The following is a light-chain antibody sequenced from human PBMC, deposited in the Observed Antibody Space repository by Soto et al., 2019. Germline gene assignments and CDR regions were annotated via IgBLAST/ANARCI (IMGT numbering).Light chain of an antibody. V-gene: IGKV1-39*01. CDR2: SAS. CDR3: QQSYTTLGT. J-gene: IGKJ1*01. CDR1: QSITRY. Sequence: DIQMTQSPSSLSASVGDRVTITCRASQSITRYLNWYQQKPGKAPKLLIYSASTLQSGVPSRFSGSGSGTDFTLTISSLQPGDSANYDCQQSYTTLGTFGQGTKVEIK.